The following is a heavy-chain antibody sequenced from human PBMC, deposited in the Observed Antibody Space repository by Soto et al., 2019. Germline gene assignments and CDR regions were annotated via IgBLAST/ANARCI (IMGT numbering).Heavy chain of an antibody. CDR3: ARVFIAAAGIPRCRDYYYYGMDV. Sequence: QVQLVQSGAEVKKPGSSVKVSCKASGGTFSSYAISWVRQAPGQGLEWMGGIIPIFGTANYAQKFQGRVTITADESTSTAYMELSSLRCEDRAVYYCARVFIAAAGIPRCRDYYYYGMDVWGQGTTVTVSS. CDR1: GGTFSSYA. V-gene: IGHV1-69*01. D-gene: IGHD6-13*01. J-gene: IGHJ6*02. CDR2: IIPIFGTA.